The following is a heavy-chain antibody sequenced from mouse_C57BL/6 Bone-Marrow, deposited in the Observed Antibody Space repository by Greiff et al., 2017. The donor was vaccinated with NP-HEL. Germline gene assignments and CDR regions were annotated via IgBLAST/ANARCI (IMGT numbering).Heavy chain of an antibody. CDR3: AREDGCSWFAY. CDR2: IDPSDSYT. CDR1: GYTFTSYW. D-gene: IGHD2-3*01. J-gene: IGHJ3*01. Sequence: VQLQQSGAELVMPGASVKLSCKASGYTFTSYWMHWVKQRPGQGLEWIGEIDPSDSYTNYNHKFKGKSTLTVDKSSSTAYMQLSSLTSEDSAVYYCAREDGCSWFAYWGQGTLVTVSA. V-gene: IGHV1-69*01.